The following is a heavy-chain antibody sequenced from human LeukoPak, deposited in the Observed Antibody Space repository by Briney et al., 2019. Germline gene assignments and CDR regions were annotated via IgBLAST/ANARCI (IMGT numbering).Heavy chain of an antibody. V-gene: IGHV4-39*07. J-gene: IGHJ5*02. Sequence: PSETLSLTCTVSGGSISSSSYYWGWIRQPPGKGLEWIGSIYYSGSTYYNPSLKSRVTISVDTSKNQFSLKLSSVTAADTAVYYCAREEYYYGSGSYPLPWFDPWGQGTLVTVSS. CDR1: GGSISSSSYY. D-gene: IGHD3-10*01. CDR2: IYYSGST. CDR3: AREEYYYGSGSYPLPWFDP.